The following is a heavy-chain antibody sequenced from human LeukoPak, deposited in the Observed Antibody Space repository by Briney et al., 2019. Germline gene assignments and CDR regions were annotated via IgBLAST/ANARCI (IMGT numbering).Heavy chain of an antibody. CDR2: IQYDGGNE. D-gene: IGHD2-8*01. Sequence: PGGSLRLSCAASGFTFSSYGMHWVRQAPGKGLEWVAYIQYDGGNEQFADSVKGRFSISRDSSKNILYLQVNSLRAEDTAVYYCAKDRCSNGIGCYYYYMDVWGKGTTVTISS. CDR1: GFTFSSYG. V-gene: IGHV3-30*02. CDR3: AKDRCSNGIGCYYYYMDV. J-gene: IGHJ6*03.